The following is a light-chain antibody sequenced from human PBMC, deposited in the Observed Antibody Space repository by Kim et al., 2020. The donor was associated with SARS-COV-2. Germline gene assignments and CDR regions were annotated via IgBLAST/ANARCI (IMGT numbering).Light chain of an antibody. Sequence: PGERATLSCRASQTVTSDYLAWYQQKPGQAPRVLIYGASSRATGIPDRFSGSGSGTDFTLTISRLEPEDFAVYYCQKYGRSPFTFGQGTKLEI. V-gene: IGKV3-20*01. CDR3: QKYGRSPFT. CDR2: GAS. CDR1: QTVTSDY. J-gene: IGKJ2*01.